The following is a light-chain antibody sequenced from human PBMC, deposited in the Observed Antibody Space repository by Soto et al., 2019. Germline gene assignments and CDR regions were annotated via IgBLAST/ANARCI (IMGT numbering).Light chain of an antibody. J-gene: IGKJ4*01. CDR3: QQTYSDIS. V-gene: IGKV1-39*01. CDR2: GAS. Sequence: DVRMTQSPSSLSASVGDTITITCRASRTINTYLNWFQQKPGEPPRLLIYGASTLHDGVPSSFSGSGSGADFTLTISGLQPEDFASSHCQQTYSDISFGGGTKV. CDR1: RTINTY.